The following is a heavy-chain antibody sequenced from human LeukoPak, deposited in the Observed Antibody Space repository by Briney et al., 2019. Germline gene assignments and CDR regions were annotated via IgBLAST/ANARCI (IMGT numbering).Heavy chain of an antibody. D-gene: IGHD6-13*01. V-gene: IGHV1-69*13. CDR2: IIPIFGTA. CDR1: GGSFSSYA. CDR3: ARETGYSSSNFGY. Sequence: SVKVSCKASGGSFSSYAISWVRQAPGRGLELMGGIIPIFGTANYAQKFQGRVTITADESTSTAYMELSSLRSEDTAVYYCARETGYSSSNFGYWGQGTLVTVSS. J-gene: IGHJ4*02.